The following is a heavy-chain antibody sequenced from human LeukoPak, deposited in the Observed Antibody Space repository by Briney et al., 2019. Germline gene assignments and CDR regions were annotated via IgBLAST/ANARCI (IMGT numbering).Heavy chain of an antibody. CDR2: IYYSGST. D-gene: IGHD3-22*01. V-gene: IGHV4-59*01. CDR3: ARALEGYYDRKGAFDI. CDR1: GGSISSYY. Sequence: PSETLSLTCTVSGGSISSYYWSWIRQPPGKGLEWIGYIYYSGSTNYNPSLKSRVTISVDTSKNQFSLKLSSVTAADTAVYYCARALEGYYDRKGAFDIWGQGTMVTVSS. J-gene: IGHJ3*02.